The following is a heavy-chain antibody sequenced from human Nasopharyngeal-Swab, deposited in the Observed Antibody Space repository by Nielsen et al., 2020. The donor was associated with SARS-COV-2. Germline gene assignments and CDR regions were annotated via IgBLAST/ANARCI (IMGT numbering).Heavy chain of an antibody. V-gene: IGHV3-13*05. CDR2: IGIAGDP. CDR3: AKAPYLRGLDV. J-gene: IGHJ6*02. CDR1: GFTFSTYD. D-gene: IGHD2-21*01. Sequence: GESLKISCAASGFTFSTYDMHWVRQVTGKGLEWVSAIGIAGDPYYAGSVKDRFTISRDNSKNTLYLQTNSLRVEDTAVYYCAKAPYLRGLDVWGQGTTVTVSS.